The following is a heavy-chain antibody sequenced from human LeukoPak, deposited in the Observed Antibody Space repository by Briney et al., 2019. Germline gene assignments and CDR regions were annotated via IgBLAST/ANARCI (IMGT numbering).Heavy chain of an antibody. CDR3: AKDYSYDSSGYANWFDP. CDR2: ISWNSGSI. V-gene: IGHV3-9*01. CDR1: GFTFDDYA. J-gene: IGHJ5*02. Sequence: GTSLRLSCAASGFTFDDYAMHWVRQAPGKSLEWVSVISWNSGSIGYADSVKGRFTISRDNAKNSLYLQMNSLRAEDTALYYCAKDYSYDSSGYANWFDPWGQGTLVTVCS. D-gene: IGHD3-22*01.